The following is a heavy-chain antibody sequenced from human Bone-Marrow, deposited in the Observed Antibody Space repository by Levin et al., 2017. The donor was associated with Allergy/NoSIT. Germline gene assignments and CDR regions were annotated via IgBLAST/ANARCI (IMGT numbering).Heavy chain of an antibody. CDR1: GYTFKYYG. D-gene: IGHD3-10*01. V-gene: IGHV1-18*01. Sequence: ASVKASCKTSGYTFKYYGVGWVRQAPGQGLEWMGWISAYTGNTNYAQKFQGRVTMTTDTSTSTAYMELRSLRSDDSAVYYCARGDADGSGSYYGHWGQGTLVTVTS. CDR3: ARGDADGSGSYYGH. CDR2: ISAYTGNT. J-gene: IGHJ4*02.